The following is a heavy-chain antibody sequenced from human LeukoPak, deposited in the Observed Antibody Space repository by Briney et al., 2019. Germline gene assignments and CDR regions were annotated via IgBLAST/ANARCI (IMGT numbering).Heavy chain of an antibody. CDR2: ISSSSSYT. V-gene: IGHV3-11*06. D-gene: IGHD3-10*01. J-gene: IGHJ5*02. CDR1: GFTFSDYY. CDR3: ARAWFGELYGWFDP. Sequence: PGGSLRLSCEASGFTFSDYYMNWIRQAPGKGLEWVSYISSSSSYTNYADSVKGRFTISRDNPKNSLYLQMNSLRAEDTAVYYCARAWFGELYGWFDPWGQGTLVTVSS.